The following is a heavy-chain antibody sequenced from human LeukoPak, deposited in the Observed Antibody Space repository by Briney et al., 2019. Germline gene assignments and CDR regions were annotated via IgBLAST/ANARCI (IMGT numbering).Heavy chain of an antibody. D-gene: IGHD6-6*01. CDR1: GGTFSSYA. J-gene: IGHJ4*02. CDR3: AVWPVAARPAFDY. CDR2: MIPIFSTA. Sequence: ASVKVSCKASGGTFSSYAISWVRQAPGHGLEWMGGMIPIFSTANNAQKFQGRVTITTDESTSTAYMELSSLRSEDTAVYYRAVWPVAARPAFDYWGQGTLVTVSS. V-gene: IGHV1-69*05.